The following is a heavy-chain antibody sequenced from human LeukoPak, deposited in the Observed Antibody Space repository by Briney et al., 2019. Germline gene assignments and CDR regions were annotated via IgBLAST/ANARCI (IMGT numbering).Heavy chain of an antibody. J-gene: IGHJ4*02. D-gene: IGHD4-17*01. CDR1: GFTFSTYW. V-gene: IGHV3-74*03. CDR3: ARASTSVPTLPDN. CDR2: LSGDGSSI. Sequence: GGTLRNSCVASGFTFSTYWMHCVRQAPGKRLLWLSRLSGDGSSIKYADSLKGRFTISRDNAKTTLYLQMDSLRADDTAVYFCARASTSVPTLPDNWGQGTLVSVSS.